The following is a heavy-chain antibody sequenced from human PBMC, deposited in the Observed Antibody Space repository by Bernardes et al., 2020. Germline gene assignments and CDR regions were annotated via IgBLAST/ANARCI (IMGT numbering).Heavy chain of an antibody. J-gene: IGHJ4*02. CDR3: ARHSGTHFSALDS. CDR1: GGSIRTSY. D-gene: IGHD1-26*01. CDR2: TYDSGST. Sequence: EPLSLTFTVSGGSIRTSYWSWIRRPPGKGLEYIGYTYDSGSTNYNPSLKSRATISVDTSKNQFSLKVSSVTAADTAVYFCARHSGTHFSALDSWGQGTLVTVSS. V-gene: IGHV4-59*01.